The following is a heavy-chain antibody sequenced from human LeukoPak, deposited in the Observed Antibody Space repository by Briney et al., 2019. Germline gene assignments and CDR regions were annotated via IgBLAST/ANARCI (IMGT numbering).Heavy chain of an antibody. V-gene: IGHV3-23*01. CDR2: ISGSGGST. D-gene: IGHD3-22*01. Sequence: PGGSLRLSCAASGFTFSSYAMSWVRQAPVKELEWVSAISGSGGSTYYADSVKGRFTISRDNSKNTLYLQMNSLRAEDTAVYYCAKGPPGYYSAINSFDYWGQGTLVTVSS. J-gene: IGHJ4*02. CDR3: AKGPPGYYSAINSFDY. CDR1: GFTFSSYA.